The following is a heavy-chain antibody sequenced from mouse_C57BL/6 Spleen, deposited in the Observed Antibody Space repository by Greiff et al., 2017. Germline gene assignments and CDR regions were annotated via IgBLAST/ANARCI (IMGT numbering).Heavy chain of an antibody. J-gene: IGHJ2*01. CDR2: ISSGSSTI. Sequence: EVMLVESGGGLVKPGGSLKLSCAASGFTFSDYGMHWVRQAPEKGLEWVAYISSGSSTIYYADTVKGRFTISRDNAKNTLFLQMTSLRAEDTAMYYCAKLGHFDYWGQGTTLTVSS. D-gene: IGHD4-1*01. CDR3: AKLGHFDY. V-gene: IGHV5-17*01. CDR1: GFTFSDYG.